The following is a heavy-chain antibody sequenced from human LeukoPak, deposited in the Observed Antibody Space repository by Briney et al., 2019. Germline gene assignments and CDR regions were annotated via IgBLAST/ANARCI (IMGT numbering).Heavy chain of an antibody. CDR3: ARVRLGCGLDY. J-gene: IGHJ4*02. CDR2: IHTSGST. V-gene: IGHV4-4*07. D-gene: IGHD2-21*01. CDR1: GDSISSSY. Sequence: PSETLSLTCTVSGDSISSSYWGWIRQPAGKGLEWIGRIHTSGSTYYSPSLKSRVTMSVDTSTNQFSLKLSSVTAADTAMYYCARVRLGCGLDYWGQGTLVTVSS.